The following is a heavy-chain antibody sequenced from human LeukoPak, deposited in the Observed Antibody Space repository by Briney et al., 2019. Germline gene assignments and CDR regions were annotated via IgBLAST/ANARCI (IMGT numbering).Heavy chain of an antibody. V-gene: IGHV3-53*01. Sequence: GGSLRLSCAATDFIVSDSHMSWVRQAPGKGLEWVSVIFGADTTFYADSVKGRFTISRDNLQNTVNLQMNSLRDDDTAVYYCARGGEILDYWGQGTQVTVSS. CDR2: IFGADTT. CDR1: DFIVSDSH. D-gene: IGHD3-16*01. J-gene: IGHJ4*02. CDR3: ARGGEILDY.